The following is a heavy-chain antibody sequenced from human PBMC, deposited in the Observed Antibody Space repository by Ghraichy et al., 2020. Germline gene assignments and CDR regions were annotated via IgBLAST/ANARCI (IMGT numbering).Heavy chain of an antibody. CDR2: MYYSGNT. V-gene: IGHV4-61*01. CDR3: AREVFATVTTRDDYYYYQGLDV. J-gene: IGHJ6*02. CDR1: GGSVSSGSYY. Sequence: SETLSLTCTVSGGSVSSGSYYWSWIRQPPGKGLEWIGYMYYSGNTNYNPSLKSRVTISVDTSKNQFSLKLSSVTAADTAVYYCAREVFATVTTRDDYYYYQGLDVWGQGTTVTVSS. D-gene: IGHD4-17*01.